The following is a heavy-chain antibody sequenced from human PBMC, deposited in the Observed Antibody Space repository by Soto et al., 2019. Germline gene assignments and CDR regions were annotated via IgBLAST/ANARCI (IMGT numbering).Heavy chain of an antibody. D-gene: IGHD4-4*01. Sequence: QVQLQESGPGLVKPSETLSLTCTVSGGSVSSGSYYWSWIRQPPGKGLEWIGYIYYSGSTNYNPSLKSRVTISVDTSKNQSSLKLSSVTAADTAVYYCARDKTYSNYYYGMDVWGQGTTFTVSS. J-gene: IGHJ6*02. V-gene: IGHV4-61*01. CDR2: IYYSGST. CDR3: ARDKTYSNYYYGMDV. CDR1: GGSVSSGSYY.